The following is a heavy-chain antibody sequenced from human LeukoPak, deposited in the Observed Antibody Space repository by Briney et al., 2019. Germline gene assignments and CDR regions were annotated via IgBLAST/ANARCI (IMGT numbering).Heavy chain of an antibody. D-gene: IGHD3-9*01. J-gene: IGHJ4*02. CDR1: GFTFSSYE. V-gene: IGHV3-48*03. CDR2: IGSSGSTI. CDR3: ARVEILTGYSPDY. Sequence: GGSLRLSRAASGFTFSSYEMNWVRQAPGKGLEWVSYIGSSGSTIYYADSVKGRFTISRDNAKNSLYLQMNSLRAEDTAVYYCARVEILTGYSPDYWGQGTLVTVSS.